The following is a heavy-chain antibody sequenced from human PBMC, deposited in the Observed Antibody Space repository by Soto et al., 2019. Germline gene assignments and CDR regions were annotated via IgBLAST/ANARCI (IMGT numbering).Heavy chain of an antibody. Sequence: SETLSLTCTVSGASMNDYYGSWIRQSPGKGLEHIGYLHYNGFAEYSPSLRSRVSISMDTSKNQFSLKLSSVTAADTAIYYCARSGHIFAGVFWGQGILVTV. D-gene: IGHD3-16*01. CDR1: GASMNDYY. V-gene: IGHV4-59*01. CDR3: ARSGHIFAGVF. CDR2: LHYNGFA. J-gene: IGHJ4*02.